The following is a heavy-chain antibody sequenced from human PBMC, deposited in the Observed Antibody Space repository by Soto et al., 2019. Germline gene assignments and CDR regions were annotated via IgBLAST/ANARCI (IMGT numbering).Heavy chain of an antibody. V-gene: IGHV3-30*18. D-gene: IGHD6-13*01. CDR3: AKNWGQQLVDWFDP. CDR2: ISYDGSNK. Sequence: PGGSLRLSCAASGFTFSSYGMHWVRQAPGKGLEWVAVISYDGSNKYYADSVKGRFTISRDNSKNTLYLQMNSLRAEDTAVYYCAKNWGQQLVDWFDPWGQGTLVTVSS. CDR1: GFTFSSYG. J-gene: IGHJ5*02.